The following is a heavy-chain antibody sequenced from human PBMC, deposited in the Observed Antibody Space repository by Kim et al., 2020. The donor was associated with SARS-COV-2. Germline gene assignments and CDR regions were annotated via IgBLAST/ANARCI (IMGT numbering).Heavy chain of an antibody. CDR2: ISFDGRNK. J-gene: IGHJ6*02. Sequence: GGSLRLSCAASRVSFDSSAMNWVRQAPGKGLEWVAVISFDGRNKAYADSVKGRFTISRDNSKSTLHLQMNSLRVEDTAVYYCARGNYYESVSLSDYYNGMDVWGQGTTVTVSS. CDR1: RVSFDSSA. CDR3: ARGNYYESVSLSDYYNGMDV. D-gene: IGHD3-10*01. V-gene: IGHV3-30-3*01.